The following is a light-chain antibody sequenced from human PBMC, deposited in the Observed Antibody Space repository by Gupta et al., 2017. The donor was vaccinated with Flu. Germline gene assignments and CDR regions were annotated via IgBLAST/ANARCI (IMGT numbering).Light chain of an antibody. CDR1: ALANHY. J-gene: IGLJ1*01. V-gene: IGLV3-25*02. Sequence: SSALTQPPSVSVSPGPTARITCSGDALANHYVYWFQRKAGQAPIMVIYKDSERPPGIPERFSGSSSGTTVTLTISGGQAEDEADYYCQSTDSSGTYVFGTGTTVTVL. CDR2: KDS. CDR3: QSTDSSGTYV.